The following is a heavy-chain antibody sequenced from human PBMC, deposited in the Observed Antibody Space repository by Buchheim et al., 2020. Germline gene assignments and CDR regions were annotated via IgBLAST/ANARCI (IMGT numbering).Heavy chain of an antibody. Sequence: EVQLVESGGGLVQPGGSLRLSCAASGFTFSSYEMYWVRQALGKGLEWVSYISSSGSTIYYADSVKGRFTISRDNAKNSLYLQMNSLRAEDTAVYYCARRSSGGYSSNNWFDPWGQGTL. CDR2: ISSSGSTI. CDR1: GFTFSSYE. D-gene: IGHD6-13*01. CDR3: ARRSSGGYSSNNWFDP. J-gene: IGHJ5*02. V-gene: IGHV3-48*03.